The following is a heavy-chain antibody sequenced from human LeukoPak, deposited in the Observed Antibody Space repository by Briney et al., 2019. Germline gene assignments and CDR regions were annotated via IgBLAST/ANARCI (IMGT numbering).Heavy chain of an antibody. CDR3: AKGAGILSPYYMDV. V-gene: IGHV3-30*02. Sequence: PGGSLRLSCAASGFTFSSYGMRWVRQAPGKGLEWVAFIRYDGGNKYHADSVKGRFTISRDNSKRTLPLEMNSLRDEDTAVYYCAKGAGILSPYYMDVWGKGTTVSVSS. D-gene: IGHD2-15*01. CDR2: IRYDGGNK. J-gene: IGHJ6*03. CDR1: GFTFSSYG.